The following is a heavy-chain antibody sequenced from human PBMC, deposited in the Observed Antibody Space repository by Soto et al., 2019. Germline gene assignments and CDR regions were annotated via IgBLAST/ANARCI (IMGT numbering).Heavy chain of an antibody. CDR1: GFTFSSYA. CDR2: ISGSGGST. Sequence: GGSLRLSCAASGFTFSSYAMSWVRQAPGKGLEWVSAISGSGGSTYYADSVKGRFTISRDNSKNTLYLQMNSLRAEDTAVYYCAKGGRGCVVVGASFFGWGQGTLVTVSS. J-gene: IGHJ4*02. D-gene: IGHD2-15*01. CDR3: AKGGRGCVVVGASFFG. V-gene: IGHV3-23*01.